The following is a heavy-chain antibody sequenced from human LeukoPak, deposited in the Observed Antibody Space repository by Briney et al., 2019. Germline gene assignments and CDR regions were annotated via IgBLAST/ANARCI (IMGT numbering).Heavy chain of an antibody. V-gene: IGHV1-8*03. CDR1: GYTFTNNH. D-gene: IGHD2-21*02. CDR2: INPDTGDK. J-gene: IGHJ4*02. Sequence: ASVKVSCKASGYTFTNNHINWVRQASGRGLEWMTWINPDTGDKGYARKFQDRVTITTDTSISTAYMELSSLSSEDTAVYFCARTTSMTASGYDYWGQGTLVTVSS. CDR3: ARTTSMTASGYDY.